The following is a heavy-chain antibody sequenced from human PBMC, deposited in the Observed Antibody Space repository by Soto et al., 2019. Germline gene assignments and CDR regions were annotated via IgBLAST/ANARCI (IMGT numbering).Heavy chain of an antibody. CDR2: ISSSSSTI. V-gene: IGHV3-48*01. J-gene: IGHJ6*03. D-gene: IGHD4-4*01. Sequence: GGSLRLSCAASGFTFSSYSMNWVRQAPGKGLEWVSYISSSSSTIYYADSVKGRFTISRDNAKNSLYLQMNSLRAEDTAVYYCARDYSNYANYYYYYMDVWGKGTTVTVSS. CDR1: GFTFSSYS. CDR3: ARDYSNYANYYYYYMDV.